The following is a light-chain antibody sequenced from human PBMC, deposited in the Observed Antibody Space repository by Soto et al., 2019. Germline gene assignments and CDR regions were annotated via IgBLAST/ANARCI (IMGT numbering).Light chain of an antibody. J-gene: IGLJ2*01. CDR2: QVS. CDR3: SSYAGSNNFGV. CDR1: SSDIGAYNS. V-gene: IGLV2-14*01. Sequence: QSVLTQPASVSGSPGQSITISCTGTSSDIGAYNSVSWYQQHPGKAPKLIVFQVSFRPSAVSDRFSGSKSDNTASLTVSGLQAEDEADYYCSSYAGSNNFGVFGGGTKLTVL.